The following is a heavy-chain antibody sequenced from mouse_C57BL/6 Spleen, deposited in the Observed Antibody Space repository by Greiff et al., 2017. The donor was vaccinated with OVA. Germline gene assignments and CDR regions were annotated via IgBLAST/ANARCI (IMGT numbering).Heavy chain of an antibody. CDR1: GFSFNTYA. CDR2: IRSKSNNYAT. Sequence: EVKLMESGGGLVQPKGSLKLSCAASGFSFNTYAMNWVRQAPGTGLEWVARIRSKSNNYATYYADSVKDRFTISRDDSESMLYLQMNDLKTEDTAMYYCVRPLYDYEFAYWGQGTLVTVSA. J-gene: IGHJ3*01. D-gene: IGHD2-4*01. V-gene: IGHV10-1*01. CDR3: VRPLYDYEFAY.